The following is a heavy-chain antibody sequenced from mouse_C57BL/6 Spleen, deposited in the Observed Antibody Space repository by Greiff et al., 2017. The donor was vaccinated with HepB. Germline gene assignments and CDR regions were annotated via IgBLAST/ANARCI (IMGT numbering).Heavy chain of an antibody. CDR3: TRLVGFDY. Sequence: LVESGAELVRPGASVTLSCKASGYTFTDYEMHWVKQTPVHGLEWIGAIDPETGGTAYNQKFKGKDILTADKSSSTAYMELRSLTSEDSAVYYCTRLVGFDYWGQGTTLTVSS. CDR2: IDPETGGT. CDR1: GYTFTDYE. V-gene: IGHV1-15*01. J-gene: IGHJ2*01. D-gene: IGHD1-1*02.